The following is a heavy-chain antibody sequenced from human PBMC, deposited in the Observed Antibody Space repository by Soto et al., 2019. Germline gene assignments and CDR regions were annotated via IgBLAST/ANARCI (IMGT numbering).Heavy chain of an antibody. Sequence: SETLSLTCTVSGGSISSYYWSWIRQPPGKGLEWIGYIYYSGSTNYNPSLKSRVTISVDTSKNQFSLKLSSVTAADTAVYYCGRVPEQYYYGSGRYTNWFDPWGQGTLVTVSS. V-gene: IGHV4-59*01. CDR2: IYYSGST. J-gene: IGHJ5*02. CDR1: GGSISSYY. D-gene: IGHD3-10*01. CDR3: GRVPEQYYYGSGRYTNWFDP.